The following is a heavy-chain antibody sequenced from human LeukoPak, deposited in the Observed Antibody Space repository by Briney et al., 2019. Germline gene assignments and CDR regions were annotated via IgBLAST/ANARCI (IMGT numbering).Heavy chain of an antibody. V-gene: IGHV3-21*01. CDR3: AKSILEYYGSGSYYDY. J-gene: IGHJ4*02. Sequence: GGSLRLSCAASGFTFSSYSMNWVRQAPGKGLEWVSSISSSSIYIYYADSVKGRFTISRDNARNSLYLQMNSLRAEDTAVYYCAKSILEYYGSGSYYDYWGQGTLVTVSS. D-gene: IGHD3-10*01. CDR2: ISSSSIYI. CDR1: GFTFSSYS.